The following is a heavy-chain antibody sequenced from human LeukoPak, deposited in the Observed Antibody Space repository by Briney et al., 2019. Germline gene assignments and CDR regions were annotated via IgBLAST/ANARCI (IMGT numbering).Heavy chain of an antibody. CDR2: INPNSGGT. D-gene: IGHD6-19*01. J-gene: IGHJ4*02. Sequence: VASVKVSCKASGYTFTGYYMHWVRQAPGQGLEWMGWINPNSGGTNYAQKFQGRVTMTRDTSISTAYMELSRLRSDDTAVYYCARVPWGSGWSLFDYWGQGTLVTVSS. CDR3: ARVPWGSGWSLFDY. CDR1: GYTFTGYY. V-gene: IGHV1-2*02.